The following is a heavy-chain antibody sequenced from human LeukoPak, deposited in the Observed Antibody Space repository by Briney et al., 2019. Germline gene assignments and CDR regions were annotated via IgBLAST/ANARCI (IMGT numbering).Heavy chain of an antibody. CDR3: ATWYSSNMDV. CDR1: GYTLTELS. CDR2: FDPEDGET. D-gene: IGHD6-13*01. J-gene: IGHJ6*04. Sequence: GASVKVSCEVSGYTLTELSMHWVRQAPGKWLEWMGGFDPEDGETIYAQKFQGRVTMTEDTSTDTAYMELSSLRSEDTAVYYCATWYSSNMDVWGKGTTVTVSS. V-gene: IGHV1-24*01.